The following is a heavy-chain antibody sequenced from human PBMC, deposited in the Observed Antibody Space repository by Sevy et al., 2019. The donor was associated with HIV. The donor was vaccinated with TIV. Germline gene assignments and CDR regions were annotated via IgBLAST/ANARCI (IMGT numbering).Heavy chain of an antibody. D-gene: IGHD3-10*01. J-gene: IGHJ4*02. CDR2: INSKTDGGTT. V-gene: IGHV3-15*01. CDR1: GFTFSNAW. CDR3: NTDSKKRGLSALLDY. Sequence: GGSLRLSCAASGFTFSNAWMSWVRQAPGKGLEWVARINSKTDGGTTDYADPVKGNFTISRDDSKNTLYLQMNSLKTEDTAIYYCNTDSKKRGLSALLDYWGQGTLVTVSS.